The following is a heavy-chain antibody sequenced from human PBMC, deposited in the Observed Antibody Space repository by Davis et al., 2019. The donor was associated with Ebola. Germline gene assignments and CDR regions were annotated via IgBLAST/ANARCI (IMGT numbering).Heavy chain of an antibody. CDR2: INHSGST. J-gene: IGHJ5*02. CDR3: ARGLRYCSGGSCYYTRFDP. Sequence: SETLSLTCTVSGGSISSYYWSWIRQPPGKGLEWIGEINHSGSTNYNPSLKSRVTISVDTSKNQFSLKLSSVTAADTAVYYCARGLRYCSGGSCYYTRFDPWGQGTLVTVSS. V-gene: IGHV4-34*01. CDR1: GGSISSYY. D-gene: IGHD2-15*01.